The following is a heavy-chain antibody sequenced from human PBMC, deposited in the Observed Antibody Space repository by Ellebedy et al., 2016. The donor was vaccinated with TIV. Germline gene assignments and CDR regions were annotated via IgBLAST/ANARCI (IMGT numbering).Heavy chain of an antibody. CDR3: ARPSNYEGSYYYMDV. Sequence: SVKVSXKASGGTFSSYAISWVRQAPGQGLEWMGGIIPIFGTANYAQKFQGRVTITADESTSTAYMELSSLRSEDTAVYYCARPSNYEGSYYYMDVWGKGTTVTVSS. CDR2: IIPIFGTA. V-gene: IGHV1-69*13. J-gene: IGHJ6*03. CDR1: GGTFSSYA. D-gene: IGHD4-11*01.